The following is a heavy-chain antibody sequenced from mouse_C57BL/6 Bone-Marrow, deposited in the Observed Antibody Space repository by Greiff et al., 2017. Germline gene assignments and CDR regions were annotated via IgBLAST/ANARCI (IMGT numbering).Heavy chain of an antibody. CDR3: ARKGWLLHYSMDY. V-gene: IGHV2-9-1*01. D-gene: IGHD2-3*01. J-gene: IGHJ4*01. Sequence: VTLVESGPGLVAPSQSLSITCTVSGFSLTSYAISWVRQPPGKGMDWLGVIWTGGGTNYNSALKSRLSSSKDNSKNQVFLKMNSLQTDDTARYYCARKGWLLHYSMDYWGQGTSVTVSS. CDR1: GFSLTSYA. CDR2: IWTGGGT.